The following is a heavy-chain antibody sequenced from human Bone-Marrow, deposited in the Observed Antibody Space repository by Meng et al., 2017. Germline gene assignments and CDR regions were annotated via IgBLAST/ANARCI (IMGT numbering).Heavy chain of an antibody. J-gene: IGHJ4*02. CDR1: GFTFSSYA. CDR2: ISGSGGST. D-gene: IGHD4-23*01. V-gene: IGHV3-23*01. CDR3: AKRIMVVTQGPDY. Sequence: GESLKISCAASGFTFSSYAMSWVRQAPGKGLEWVSAISGSGGSTYYADSVKDRFTISRDNSKNTLYLQMNSLRAEDTAVYYCAKRIMVVTQGPDYWGQGTLVTVSS.